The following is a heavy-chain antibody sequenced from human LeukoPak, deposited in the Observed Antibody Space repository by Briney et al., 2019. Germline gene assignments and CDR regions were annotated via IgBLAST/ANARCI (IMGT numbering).Heavy chain of an antibody. CDR2: FDPEDGET. CDR1: GYTLTELS. D-gene: IGHD2-21*01. Sequence: ASVKVSCKVSGYTLTELSMHWVRQAPGKGLEWMGGFDPEDGETIYAQKFQGRVTMTEDTSTDTAYMELSSLRSEDTAVYYCARNSPAYCGGDCYEGYMDVWGKGTTVTVSS. CDR3: ARNSPAYCGGDCYEGYMDV. J-gene: IGHJ6*03. V-gene: IGHV1-24*01.